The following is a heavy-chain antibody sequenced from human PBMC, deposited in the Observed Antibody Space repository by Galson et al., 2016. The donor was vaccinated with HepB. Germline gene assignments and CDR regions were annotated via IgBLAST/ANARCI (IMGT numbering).Heavy chain of an antibody. Sequence: SLRLSCAVSGITFRSYTMNWVRQAPGKGPEWVSSISGGSSYIYYADSVKGRFTISRDNAKSSLYLQMNSLRAEDTAVYYCASRHSGWYYFDYWGQGTLVTVSS. V-gene: IGHV3-21*01. CDR2: ISGGSSYI. D-gene: IGHD6-19*01. J-gene: IGHJ4*02. CDR3: ASRHSGWYYFDY. CDR1: GITFRSYT.